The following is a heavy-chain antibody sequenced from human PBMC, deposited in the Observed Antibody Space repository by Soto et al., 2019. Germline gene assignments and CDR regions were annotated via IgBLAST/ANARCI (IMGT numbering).Heavy chain of an antibody. CDR2: IHPAGSVT. CDR3: ARRARMGAQLWLPFDL. D-gene: IGHD5-18*01. V-gene: IGHV1-46*01. CDR1: GISFINHY. Sequence: ASVKVSCKASGISFINHYVHWVRQAPGHGPEWMGVIHPAGSVTVYALKFQGRVTMTRDFFKNTAYMELSSLRSEDTAVYYCARRARMGAQLWLPFDLWAQGSLVTVSS. J-gene: IGHJ4*02.